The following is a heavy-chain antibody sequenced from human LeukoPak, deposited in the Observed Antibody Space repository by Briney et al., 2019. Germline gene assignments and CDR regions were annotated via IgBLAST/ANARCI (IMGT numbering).Heavy chain of an antibody. CDR2: IYYSGST. V-gene: IGHV4-39*01. CDR1: GGSISSSSYY. D-gene: IGHD3-9*01. Sequence: PSETLSLTCTVSGGSISSSSYYWGWIRQPPGKGLEWIGSIYYSGSTYYNPSLKSRVTISVDTSKNQFSLKLSSVTAADTAVYYCARFSIYDILTGYEPFDYWGQGTLVTVSS. J-gene: IGHJ4*02. CDR3: ARFSIYDILTGYEPFDY.